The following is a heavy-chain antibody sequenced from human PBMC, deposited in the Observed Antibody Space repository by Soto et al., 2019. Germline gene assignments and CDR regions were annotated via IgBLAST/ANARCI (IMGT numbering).Heavy chain of an antibody. D-gene: IGHD2-15*01. CDR1: GGSISSDNYF. J-gene: IGHJ3*01. V-gene: IGHV4-30-4*01. Sequence: SETLSLTCTVSGGSISSDNYFWSWVRQPPGKGLEWIAYILYSGSAYYNPSLKSRVTISVDTSKNQFFLSLNSVTAADTAVYYGAREVIAEPPGADAFDRWGQGTMFT. CDR3: AREVIAEPPGADAFDR. CDR2: ILYSGSA.